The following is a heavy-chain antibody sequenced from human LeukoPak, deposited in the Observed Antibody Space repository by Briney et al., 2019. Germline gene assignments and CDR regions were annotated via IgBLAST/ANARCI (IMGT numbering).Heavy chain of an antibody. CDR2: ISSSSSYI. CDR3: AREHEYDGGSFDY. D-gene: IGHD4-23*01. V-gene: IGHV3-21*01. CDR1: GFTFSSYS. Sequence: GGSLRLSCAASGFTFSSYSMNWVRQAPGKGLEWVSSISSSSSYIYYADSVKGRFTISRDNAKNSLYLQMNSLRAEDTAVYYCAREHEYDGGSFDYWGQGTLVTVSP. J-gene: IGHJ4*02.